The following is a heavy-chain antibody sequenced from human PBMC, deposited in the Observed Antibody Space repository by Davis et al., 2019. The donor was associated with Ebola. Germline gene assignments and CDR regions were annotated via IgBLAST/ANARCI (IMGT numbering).Heavy chain of an antibody. V-gene: IGHV4-30-4*01. Sequence: MPSETLSPTCTVSGGSTISGDYYWSWTRQPPGKGLEWIGYIYYSGSTYYNPSLKSRVTISVDTSKNQFSLKLSSVTAADTAVYYCARAPGGYDETNFDYWGQGTLVTVSS. D-gene: IGHD5-12*01. CDR3: ARAPGGYDETNFDY. CDR2: IYYSGST. CDR1: GGSTISGDYY. J-gene: IGHJ4*02.